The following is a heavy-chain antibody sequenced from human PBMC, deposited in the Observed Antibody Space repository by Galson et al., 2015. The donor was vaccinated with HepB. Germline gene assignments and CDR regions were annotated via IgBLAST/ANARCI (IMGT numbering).Heavy chain of an antibody. J-gene: IGHJ6*03. CDR2: IIPIFGTT. D-gene: IGHD3-10*01. CDR3: ARSRASRSNYLYQYFHVDV. V-gene: IGHV1-69*13. Sequence: SVKVSCKASGGTFAGYAFNWVRQAPGQGLEWMGGIIPIFGTTHYPQKFQDRVTITADESTNTAYMDLTSLTSEDTAVYYCARSRASRSNYLYQYFHVDVWGKGTTVTVSS. CDR1: GGTFAGYA.